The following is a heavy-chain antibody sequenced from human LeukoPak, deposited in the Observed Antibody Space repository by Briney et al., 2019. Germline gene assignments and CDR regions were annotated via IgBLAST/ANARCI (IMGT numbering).Heavy chain of an antibody. CDR1: GYTFTSYG. Sequence: SVKVSCKASGYTFTSYGISWVRQAPGQGLEWMGRIIPILGIANYAQKFQGRVTITADKSTSTAYMELSSLRSEDTAVYYCARHGYSYVGRNGEWYWGQGTLVTVSS. J-gene: IGHJ4*02. D-gene: IGHD5-18*01. CDR2: IIPILGIA. CDR3: ARHGYSYVGRNGEWY. V-gene: IGHV1-69*04.